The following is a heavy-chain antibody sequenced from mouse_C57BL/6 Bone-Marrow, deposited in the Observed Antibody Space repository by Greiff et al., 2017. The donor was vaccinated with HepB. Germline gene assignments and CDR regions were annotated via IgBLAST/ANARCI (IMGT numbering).Heavy chain of an antibody. Sequence: QVQLQQSGPGLVQPSQSLSITCTVSGFSLTSYGVHWVRQSPGKGLEWLGVIWSGGSTDYNAAFISRLSISKDNSKSQVFFKMNSLQADDTAIYYCARNGYYGSSYPVYFDYWGQGTTLTVSS. CDR2: IWSGGST. D-gene: IGHD1-1*01. V-gene: IGHV2-2*01. CDR1: GFSLTSYG. J-gene: IGHJ2*01. CDR3: ARNGYYGSSYPVYFDY.